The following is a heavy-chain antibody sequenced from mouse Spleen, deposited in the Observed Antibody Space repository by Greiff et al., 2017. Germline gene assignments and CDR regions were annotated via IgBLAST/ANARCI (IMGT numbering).Heavy chain of an antibody. CDR1: GYSFTDYN. J-gene: IGHJ4*01. CDR3: ARAVYGSSYHAMDY. Sequence: EVQVVESGPELVKPGASVKISCKASGYSFTDYNMNWVKQSNGKSLEWIGVINPNYGTTSYNQKFKGKATLTVDQSSSTAYMQLNSLTSEDSAVYYCARAVYGSSYHAMDYWGQGTSVTVSS. D-gene: IGHD1-1*01. V-gene: IGHV1-39*01. CDR2: INPNYGTT.